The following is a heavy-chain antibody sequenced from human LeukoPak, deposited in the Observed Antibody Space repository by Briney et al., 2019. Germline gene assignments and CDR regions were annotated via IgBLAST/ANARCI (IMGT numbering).Heavy chain of an antibody. Sequence: ASVKVSCKASGYTFASYDINWVRQATGQGLEWMGWMNPNSGNTGYAQKFQGRVTMTRNTSISTAYMELSSLRSEDTAVYYCARGLDCSGGSCYVDSWGQGTLVTVSS. CDR2: MNPNSGNT. CDR1: GYTFASYD. J-gene: IGHJ4*02. D-gene: IGHD2-15*01. CDR3: ARGLDCSGGSCYVDS. V-gene: IGHV1-8*01.